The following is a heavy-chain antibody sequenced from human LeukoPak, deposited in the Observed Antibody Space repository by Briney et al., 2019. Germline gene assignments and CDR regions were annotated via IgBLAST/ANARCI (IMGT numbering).Heavy chain of an antibody. CDR3: AKVYGGNSVEERGFDY. Sequence: GGSLRLSCAASGFTFSNAWMSWVRQAPGKGLEWVGRIKSKTDGGTTDYAAPVKGRFTISRDDSKNTLYLQMNGLRAEDTAVYYCAKVYGGNSVEERGFDYWGQGTLVTVSS. CDR2: IKSKTDGGTT. CDR1: GFTFSNAW. V-gene: IGHV3-15*01. J-gene: IGHJ4*02. D-gene: IGHD4-23*01.